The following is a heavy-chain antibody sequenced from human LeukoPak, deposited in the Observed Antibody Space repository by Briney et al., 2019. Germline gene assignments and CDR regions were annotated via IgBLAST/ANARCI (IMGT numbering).Heavy chain of an antibody. J-gene: IGHJ4*02. CDR1: GYTFTGYY. Sequence: GASVKVSCKASGYTFTGYYMHWVRQAPGQGLEWMGWINPNSGGTNYAQKFQGWVTMTTDTSTSTAYMELRSLRSDDTAVYYCARDPRTLTPQYFDYWGRGTLVTVSS. D-gene: IGHD1-14*01. CDR3: ARDPRTLTPQYFDY. V-gene: IGHV1-2*04. CDR2: INPNSGGT.